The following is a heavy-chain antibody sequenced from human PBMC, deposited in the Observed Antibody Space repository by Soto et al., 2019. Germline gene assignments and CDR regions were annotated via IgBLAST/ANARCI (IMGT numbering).Heavy chain of an antibody. CDR2: ILVGGST. CDR3: AKATATGGGAFDI. V-gene: IGHV3-23*01. CDR1: GFTCSSYD. J-gene: IGHJ3*02. D-gene: IGHD2-8*02. Sequence: GGSLRLSWAASGFTCSSYDMSWVRQAPGKGLEWVSPILVGGSTHYPDSVKGRFTISRDNSKNTVLLQMNSLPAGDTAVYYCAKATATGGGAFDICGQGTMVTVSS.